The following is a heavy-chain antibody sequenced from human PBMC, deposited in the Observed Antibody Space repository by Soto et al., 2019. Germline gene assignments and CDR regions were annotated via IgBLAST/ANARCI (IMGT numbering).Heavy chain of an antibody. J-gene: IGHJ5*02. CDR1: GFTFSSYG. CDR3: AKDTCTNYDFLSGYDNWFDP. Sequence: GGSLRLSCAASGFTFSSYGMHWVRQAPGKGLEWVAVISYDGSNKYYADSVKGRFTISRDNSKNTLYLQMNSLRAEDTAVYYCAKDTCTNYDFLSGYDNWFDPWGQGTLVTVSS. D-gene: IGHD3-3*01. V-gene: IGHV3-30*18. CDR2: ISYDGSNK.